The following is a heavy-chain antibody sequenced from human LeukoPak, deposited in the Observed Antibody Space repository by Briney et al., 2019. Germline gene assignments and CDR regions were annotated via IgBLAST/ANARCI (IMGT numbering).Heavy chain of an antibody. D-gene: IGHD4-17*01. CDR2: ISYIGST. Sequence: SETLSLTCAVSADSFSSHYWTWLRQPPGKGLEWLGYISYIGSTNYNPSLKSRVTISIDTSKNQFSLKLTSVTAADTAVYYCARDLVTVTKGFDIWGQGTMLSVSS. CDR1: ADSFSSHY. J-gene: IGHJ3*02. V-gene: IGHV4-59*11. CDR3: ARDLVTVTKGFDI.